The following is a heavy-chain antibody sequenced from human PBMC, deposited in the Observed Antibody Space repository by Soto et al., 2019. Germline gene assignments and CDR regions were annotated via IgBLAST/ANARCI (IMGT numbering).Heavy chain of an antibody. J-gene: IGHJ1*01. CDR2: ISYDGSNK. CDR3: ARDNRSVSYGYKLGYFQH. Sequence: GGSLRLSCAASGFTFSSYAMHWVRQAPGKGLEWVAVISYDGSNKYYADSVKGRFTISRDNSKNTLYLQMNSLRAEDTAVYYCARDNRSVSYGYKLGYFQHWGQGTLVTVSS. V-gene: IGHV3-30-3*01. CDR1: GFTFSSYA. D-gene: IGHD5-18*01.